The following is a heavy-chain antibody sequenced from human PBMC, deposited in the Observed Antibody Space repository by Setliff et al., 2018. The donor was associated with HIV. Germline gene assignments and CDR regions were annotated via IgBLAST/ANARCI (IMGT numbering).Heavy chain of an antibody. CDR1: GYTLPTYA. V-gene: IGHV1-3*01. Sequence: ASVKVSCKASGYTLPTYALYWVRQAPGQRLEWMGWINSDNGNTKFSQKFQGRLTITADTTASTAYMVLSSLTSEDTAVYYCARGGAREYQLLYNYFDPWGQGTLVTVLL. D-gene: IGHD2-2*01. CDR3: ARGGAREYQLLYNYFDP. J-gene: IGHJ5*02. CDR2: INSDNGNT.